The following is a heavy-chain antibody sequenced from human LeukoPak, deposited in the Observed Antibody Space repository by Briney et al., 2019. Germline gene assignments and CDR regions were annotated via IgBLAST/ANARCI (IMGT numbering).Heavy chain of an antibody. V-gene: IGHV4-34*01. CDR3: ASVRWFLYQYYFDY. D-gene: IGHD3-3*01. J-gene: IGHJ4*02. CDR1: GGSFSGYY. CDR2: INHSGST. Sequence: PSETLSLTCAVYGGSFSGYYWSWIRQPPGKGLEWIGEINHSGSTNYNPSLKSRVTISVDTSKNQFSLKLSSVTAADTAVYYCASVRWFLYQYYFDYWGQGTLVTVSS.